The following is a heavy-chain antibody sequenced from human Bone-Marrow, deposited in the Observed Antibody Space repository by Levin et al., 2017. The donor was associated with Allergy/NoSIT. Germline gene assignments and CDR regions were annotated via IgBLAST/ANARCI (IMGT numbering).Heavy chain of an antibody. V-gene: IGHV3-21*01. CDR3: ARDPPYDFWSGYHYYGMDV. CDR1: GFTFSSYS. Sequence: GGSLRLSCAASGFTFSSYSMNWVRQAPGKGLEWVSSISSSSDYIYYADSVKGRFTISRDNAKNSLYLQMSSLRAEDTAVYYCARDPPYDFWSGYHYYGMDVWGQGTTVTVSS. J-gene: IGHJ6*02. CDR2: ISSSSDYI. D-gene: IGHD3-3*01.